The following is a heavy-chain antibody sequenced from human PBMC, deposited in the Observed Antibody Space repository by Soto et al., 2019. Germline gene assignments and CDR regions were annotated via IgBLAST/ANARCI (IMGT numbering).Heavy chain of an antibody. CDR2: IYFSGST. J-gene: IGHJ4*02. V-gene: IGHV4-59*01. D-gene: IGHD3-10*01. CDR3: ARSFGTPGSNIDY. Sequence: QVQLHESGPGLVKPSETLSLTCSISGDSINDYYWSWIRQPPGKALEWIGYIYFSGSTQYSPSLSSRVTMSIDTSKKEFSLRLASVTAVDTAVYYCARSFGTPGSNIDYWGQGTLVRVSS. CDR1: GDSINDYY.